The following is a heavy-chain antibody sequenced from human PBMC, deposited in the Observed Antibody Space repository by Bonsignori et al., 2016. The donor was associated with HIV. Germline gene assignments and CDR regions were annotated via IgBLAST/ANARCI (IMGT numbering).Heavy chain of an antibody. V-gene: IGHV3-21*01. CDR2: ISSSSSYI. Sequence: QPPGKGLEWVSSISSSSSYIYYADSVKGRFTISRDNAKNSLYLQMNSLRAEDTAVYYCARGGTDFWSGYRHFDYWGQGTLVTVSS. J-gene: IGHJ4*02. D-gene: IGHD3-3*01. CDR3: ARGGTDFWSGYRHFDY.